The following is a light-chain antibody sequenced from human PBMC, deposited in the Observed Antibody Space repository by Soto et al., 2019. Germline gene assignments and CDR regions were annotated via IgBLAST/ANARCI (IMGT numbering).Light chain of an antibody. CDR1: QSVGSDY. CDR2: GIF. Sequence: EIVLTQSPRTLSLSPGERATLSCRASQSVGSDYVAWYQHRPGQAPRLLFSGIFRRATGIPDRFSGSGSGTDFTLTISRLESEDFAVYYCQQYGSSPRTFGQGTKVDNK. J-gene: IGKJ1*01. CDR3: QQYGSSPRT. V-gene: IGKV3-20*01.